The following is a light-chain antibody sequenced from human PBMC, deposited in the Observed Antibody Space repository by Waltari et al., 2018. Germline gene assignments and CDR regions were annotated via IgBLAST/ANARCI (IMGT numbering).Light chain of an antibody. CDR3: GTWDSSLSAWL. CDR1: SSNIGNNY. CDR2: ENK. V-gene: IGLV1-51*02. Sequence: QSVLTQPPSVSAAPGQKVTISCSGSSSNIGNNYVSWYQQLPGTAPKLLIYENKKRPSGIPDRFSGSKSGTSATLGITGLQTGDEADYYCGTWDSSLSAWLFGGGTKLTVL. J-gene: IGLJ3*02.